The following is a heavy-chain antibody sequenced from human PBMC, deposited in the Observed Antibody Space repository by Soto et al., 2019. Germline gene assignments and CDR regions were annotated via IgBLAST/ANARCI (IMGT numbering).Heavy chain of an antibody. CDR2: ISFDETIK. Sequence: PGGSLRLSCAASGFTFRSYGMHWVRQAPGKGLECVAFISFDETIKYYADSVKGRFTISRDISKNTLYLQMSSLRAEDTALYYCCKDLSNGYVDYWGPGTLVTVSS. J-gene: IGHJ4*02. CDR1: GFTFRSYG. V-gene: IGHV3-30*18. CDR3: CKDLSNGYVDY. D-gene: IGHD5-18*01.